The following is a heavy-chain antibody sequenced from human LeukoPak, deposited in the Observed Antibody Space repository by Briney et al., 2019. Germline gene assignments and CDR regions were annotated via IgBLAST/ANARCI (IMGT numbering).Heavy chain of an antibody. CDR3: ARYTTAGYSSGWYGPSFDY. CDR2: IKQDGSEK. J-gene: IGHJ4*02. CDR1: GFMFSSYW. V-gene: IGHV3-7*01. Sequence: HPGGSLRLSCAASGFMFSSYWMSWVRQAPGKGLEWVANIKQDGSEKYYVDSVKGRFTISRDNAKNSLYLQMNSLRAEDTAVYYCARYTTAGYSSGWYGPSFDYWGQGTLVTVSS. D-gene: IGHD6-19*01.